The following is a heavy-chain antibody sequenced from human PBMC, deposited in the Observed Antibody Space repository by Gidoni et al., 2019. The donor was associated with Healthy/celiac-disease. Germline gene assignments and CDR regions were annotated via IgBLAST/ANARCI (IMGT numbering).Heavy chain of an antibody. Sequence: EVQLEASGGGLVQPGGSLRLYCAASGFPFSSYSMNRVRQAPGKGLEWFSYISSSSSTIYYADSVKGRFTISRDNAKNSLYLQMNSLRDEDTAVYYCAREGSEVVVLDYWGQGTLVTVSS. V-gene: IGHV3-48*02. J-gene: IGHJ4*02. D-gene: IGHD3-10*01. CDR1: GFPFSSYS. CDR3: AREGSEVVVLDY. CDR2: ISSSSSTI.